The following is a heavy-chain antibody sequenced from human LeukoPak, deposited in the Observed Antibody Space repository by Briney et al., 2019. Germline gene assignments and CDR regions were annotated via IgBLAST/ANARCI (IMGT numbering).Heavy chain of an antibody. D-gene: IGHD2-2*01. CDR3: VRDRTKYCSSTSCPLDY. CDR2: INPYSGGT. Sequence: ASVKVSCKSSGYSFTGYYMHWVRQAPGQGLEWMGWINPYSGGTNYAQKFQGRVTMTRDTSISTAYMELSRLRSDDTAVYYCVRDRTKYCSSTSCPLDYWGQGTLVTVSS. CDR1: GYSFTGYY. J-gene: IGHJ4*02. V-gene: IGHV1-2*02.